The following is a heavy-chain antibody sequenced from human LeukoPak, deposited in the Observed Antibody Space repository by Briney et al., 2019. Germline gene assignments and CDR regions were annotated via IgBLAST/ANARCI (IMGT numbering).Heavy chain of an antibody. CDR1: GGSFSGYY. CDR2: INHSGST. V-gene: IGHV4-34*01. J-gene: IGHJ4*02. D-gene: IGHD3-10*01. CDR3: ARAAVRGVIGY. Sequence: SETLSLTCAVYGGSFSGYYWSWIRQPPGKGLEWIGEINHSGSTNYNPSLKSRVTMSVDTSKNQVSLKVSSVTAADTAVYYCARAAVRGVIGYWGQGTLVTVSS.